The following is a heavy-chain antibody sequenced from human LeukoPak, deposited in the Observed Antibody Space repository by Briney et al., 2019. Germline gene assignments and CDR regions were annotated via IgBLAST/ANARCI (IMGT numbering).Heavy chain of an antibody. CDR3: ARGIGDFWSGYYYHYYYYMDV. CDR2: ISAYNGNT. CDR1: GYTFTSYG. D-gene: IGHD3-3*01. J-gene: IGHJ6*03. Sequence: ASVKVSCKASGYTFTSYGISWVRQAPGQGLEWMGWISAYNGNTNYAQKLQGRVTMTTDTSTSTAYMELRSLRSDDTAVYYCARGIGDFWSGYYYHYYYYMDVWGKGTTVTVSS. V-gene: IGHV1-18*01.